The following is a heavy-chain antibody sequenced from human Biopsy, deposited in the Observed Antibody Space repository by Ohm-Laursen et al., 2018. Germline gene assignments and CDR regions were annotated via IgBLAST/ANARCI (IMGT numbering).Heavy chain of an antibody. Sequence: GTLSLTCTVTDGSISNIINYWGWIRQPLGKGLEWLGSIYHTGITDYNPSLKSRVTISVDTSNTHFSLKLSSLTAADTAVYYCARHSFGSGRDFWGQGTLVTVSS. CDR3: ARHSFGSGRDF. V-gene: IGHV4-39*01. CDR2: IYHTGIT. J-gene: IGHJ4*02. D-gene: IGHD3-10*01. CDR1: DGSISNIINY.